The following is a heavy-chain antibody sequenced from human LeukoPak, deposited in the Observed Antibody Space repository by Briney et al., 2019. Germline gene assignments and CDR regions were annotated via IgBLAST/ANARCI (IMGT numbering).Heavy chain of an antibody. Sequence: GGSLRLSCAASGFTFSSYSMNWVRQAPGKGLEWVSYISGSGNTVYYADPVKGRFTISRDNAKNSLYLQMDSLRDEDTAVYYCARGTTVIDYWGQGTLVTVSS. CDR1: GFTFSSYS. CDR3: ARGTTVIDY. J-gene: IGHJ4*02. V-gene: IGHV3-48*02. CDR2: ISGSGNTV. D-gene: IGHD4-17*01.